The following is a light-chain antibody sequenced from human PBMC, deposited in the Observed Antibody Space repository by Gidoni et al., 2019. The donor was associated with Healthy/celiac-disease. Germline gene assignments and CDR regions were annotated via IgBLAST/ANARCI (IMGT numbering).Light chain of an antibody. CDR3: QQYNSYAWT. V-gene: IGKV1-5*03. CDR2: KAS. J-gene: IGKJ2*01. Sequence: DNQMPPSPSTLSASVGHRVTMTCRASQSISTWLAWYQQKPGKAPKLLIYKASSLESGVPSRFSGSGSGTEFTLTISSLQPDDFATYYCQQYNSYAWTFGQGTKVEIK. CDR1: QSISTW.